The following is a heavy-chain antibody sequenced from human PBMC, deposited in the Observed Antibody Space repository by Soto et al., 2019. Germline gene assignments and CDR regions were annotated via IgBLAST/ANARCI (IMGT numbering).Heavy chain of an antibody. D-gene: IGHD3-16*01. CDR2: IYHSGST. CDR1: GYSISSGYY. Sequence: SETLSLTCAVSGYSISSGYYWGWIRQPPGKGLEWIGSIYHSGSTYYNPSLKSRVTISVDTSKNQFSLKLSSVTAADTAVYYCARAWGSPHGPHAFDIWGQGTMVTVSS. CDR3: ARAWGSPHGPHAFDI. V-gene: IGHV4-38-2*01. J-gene: IGHJ3*02.